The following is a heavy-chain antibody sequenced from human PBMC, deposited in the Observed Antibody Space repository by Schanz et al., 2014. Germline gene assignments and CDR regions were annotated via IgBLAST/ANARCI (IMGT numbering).Heavy chain of an antibody. Sequence: QVQLVQSGAEVKKPGSSMKVSCKTSGYTFTDYPINWVRQAPGHRPEWMGRINTGNGYTHYSETFQDRVTISADTSASTAYMEVRSLTSEDTAVYYCATGPSGSLDYWGQGTLVTVSS. CDR2: INTGNGYT. CDR1: GYTFTDYP. V-gene: IGHV1-3*04. CDR3: ATGPSGSLDY. J-gene: IGHJ4*02. D-gene: IGHD3-10*01.